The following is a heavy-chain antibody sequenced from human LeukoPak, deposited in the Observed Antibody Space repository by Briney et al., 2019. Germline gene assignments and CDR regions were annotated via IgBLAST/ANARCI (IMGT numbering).Heavy chain of an antibody. CDR3: ARLQEGIAAAAYYYYMDV. D-gene: IGHD6-13*01. Sequence: PSETLSLTCTVSGGSLSSSSYCWGWIRQPPGKGREWIGSIYDSGSTYYSPSLKSRVTISVDTSKNQFSLKLSSVTAADTAVYYCARLQEGIAAAAYYYYMDVWGKGTTVTVSS. J-gene: IGHJ6*03. V-gene: IGHV4-39*07. CDR1: GGSLSSSSYC. CDR2: IYDSGST.